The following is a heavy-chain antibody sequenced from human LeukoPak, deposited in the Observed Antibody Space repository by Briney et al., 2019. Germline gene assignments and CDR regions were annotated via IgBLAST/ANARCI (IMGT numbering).Heavy chain of an antibody. Sequence: GASVKVSCKASGYTFTSYFMHWVRQAPGQGLEWMGIINPSGGSTSCAQKFQGRVTMTRDTSASTVYMELSSLRSEDTAVYYCARAHRGYFDYWGQGTLVTVSS. CDR3: ARAHRGYFDY. V-gene: IGHV1-46*01. D-gene: IGHD3-10*01. CDR1: GYTFTSYF. J-gene: IGHJ4*02. CDR2: INPSGGST.